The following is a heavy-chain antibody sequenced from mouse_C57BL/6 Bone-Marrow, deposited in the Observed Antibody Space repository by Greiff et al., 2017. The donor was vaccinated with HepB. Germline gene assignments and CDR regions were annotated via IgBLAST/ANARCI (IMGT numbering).Heavy chain of an antibody. V-gene: IGHV14-2*01. D-gene: IGHD2-4*01. J-gene: IGHJ3*01. CDR2: IDPEDGET. CDR3: ARFDYDGPEPWFAY. CDR1: GFNIKDYY. Sequence: VQLQQSGAELVKPGASVKLSCTASGFNIKDYYMHWVKQRTEQGLEWIGRIDPEDGETKYAPEFQGKATITADTSSNTAYLQLSSLTSEDTAVYYCARFDYDGPEPWFAYWGQGTLVTVSA.